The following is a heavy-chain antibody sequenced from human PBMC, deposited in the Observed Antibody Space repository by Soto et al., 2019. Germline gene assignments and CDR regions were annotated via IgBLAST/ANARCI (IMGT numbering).Heavy chain of an antibody. Sequence: QVQLVQSGAEVKKPGSSVKVSCKASGGTFSSYAISWVRQAPGQGLEWMGGIIPIFGTANYAQKFQGRVTITADESTSTAYMELSSLRSEDTAVYYCARDFRKTRGVNPKRIRFDPWGQGTLVTVSS. CDR2: IIPIFGTA. J-gene: IGHJ5*02. CDR1: GGTFSSYA. D-gene: IGHD3-10*01. V-gene: IGHV1-69*12. CDR3: ARDFRKTRGVNPKRIRFDP.